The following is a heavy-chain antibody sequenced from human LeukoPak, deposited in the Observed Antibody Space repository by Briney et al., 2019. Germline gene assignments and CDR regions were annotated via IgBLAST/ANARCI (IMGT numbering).Heavy chain of an antibody. D-gene: IGHD6-19*01. J-gene: IGHJ4*02. CDR1: GFTFSDFY. CDR2: ISGSSSYT. V-gene: IGHV3-11*06. CDR3: ARESSSGLIIDY. Sequence: GGSLRLSCAASGFTFSDFYMNWIRQAPGKGREWVSYISGSSSYTDYAGSVKGRFTISRDNSKKSLYLQMNSLRAEDTAVYYCARESSSGLIIDYLGQGTLVTVSS.